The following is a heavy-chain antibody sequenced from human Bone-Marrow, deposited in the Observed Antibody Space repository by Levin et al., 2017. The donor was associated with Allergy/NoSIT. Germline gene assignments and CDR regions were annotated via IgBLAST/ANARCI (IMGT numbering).Heavy chain of an antibody. CDR2: INDGGHNT. D-gene: IGHD3-9*01. CDR1: GFTFSDHA. V-gene: IGHV3-23*01. CDR3: AKSAIGWTTIIPNFED. J-gene: IGHJ4*02. Sequence: GGSLRLSCTASGFTFSDHAMNWVRQAPGKGLEWLSAINDGGHNTYYVDSVKGRFTISRDNSKNTLYVQMNNLRAEDTAVYYCAKSAIGWTTIIPNFEDWGQGTLVTVS.